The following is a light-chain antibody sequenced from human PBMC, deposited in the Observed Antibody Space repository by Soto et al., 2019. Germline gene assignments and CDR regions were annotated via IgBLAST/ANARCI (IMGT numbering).Light chain of an antibody. CDR2: GAS. J-gene: IGKJ1*01. CDR3: QQYNNWPRT. V-gene: IGKV3-15*01. CDR1: QSVSSF. Sequence: EIVLTQSLGTLSLSPGERATLSCMAIQSVSSFFAWYQQKPGQSPRLLIFGASIRASGVPARFSGSGSGTEFTLTISSLQSEDFAVYYCQQYNNWPRTFGQGTKVDIK.